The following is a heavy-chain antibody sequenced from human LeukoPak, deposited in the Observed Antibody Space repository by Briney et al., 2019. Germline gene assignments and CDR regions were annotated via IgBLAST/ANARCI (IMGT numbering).Heavy chain of an antibody. CDR3: ARGLRRSWFDP. J-gene: IGHJ5*02. Sequence: GGSLRLSCAASGFTLSTYWMSWVRQAPGKGLEWVANIKQDGSEEYYVDSVRGRFTISRYNAKNSLYLQMNSLRAEDTAVYYCARGLRRSWFDPWGQGTLVTVSS. D-gene: IGHD4-23*01. V-gene: IGHV3-7*01. CDR1: GFTLSTYW. CDR2: IKQDGSEE.